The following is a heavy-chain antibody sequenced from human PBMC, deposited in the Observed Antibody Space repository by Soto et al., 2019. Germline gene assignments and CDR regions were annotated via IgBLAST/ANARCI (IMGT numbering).Heavy chain of an antibody. CDR1: GFSLSTSGVG. CDR2: IYWDDDK. J-gene: IGHJ4*02. Sequence: QITLKESGPTLVKPTQTLTLTCTFSGFSLSTSGVGVGWIRQPPGKALEWLALIYWDDDKRYSPSLKSRLTTTKDTSKNQVVLTMTNMDPVDTATYYCAHSKNYDLLTGYYFLRGVFDYWGQGTLVTVSS. D-gene: IGHD3-9*01. CDR3: AHSKNYDLLTGYYFLRGVFDY. V-gene: IGHV2-5*02.